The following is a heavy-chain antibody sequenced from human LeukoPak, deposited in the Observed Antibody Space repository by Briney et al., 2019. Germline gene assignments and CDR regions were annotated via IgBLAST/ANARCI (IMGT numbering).Heavy chain of an antibody. D-gene: IGHD4-23*01. V-gene: IGHV3-53*01. Sequence: GGSLRLSCAASGFTVSSDYMSWVRQAPGKGLEWVSVIYSGGSTYYADSVKGRFTISRDNSKNTLYLQMNSLRAEDTAVYYCARVAAGYSVNYFDYWGQGTLVTVSS. CDR3: ARVAAGYSVNYFDY. CDR2: IYSGGST. J-gene: IGHJ4*02. CDR1: GFTVSSDY.